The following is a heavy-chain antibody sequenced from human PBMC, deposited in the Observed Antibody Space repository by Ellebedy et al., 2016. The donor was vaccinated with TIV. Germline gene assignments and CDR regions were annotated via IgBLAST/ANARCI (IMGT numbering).Heavy chain of an antibody. V-gene: IGHV4-59*08. CDR2: IYYSGST. D-gene: IGHD3-10*01. CDR3: ARHIHHSGSYPYWFDP. J-gene: IGHJ5*02. CDR1: GGSISSYY. Sequence: SETLSLTCTVSGGSISSYYWSWIRQPAGKGLEWIGYIYYSGSTNYNPSLKSRVTISVDTSKNQFSLKLSSVTAADTAVYYCARHIHHSGSYPYWFDPWGQGTLVTVSS.